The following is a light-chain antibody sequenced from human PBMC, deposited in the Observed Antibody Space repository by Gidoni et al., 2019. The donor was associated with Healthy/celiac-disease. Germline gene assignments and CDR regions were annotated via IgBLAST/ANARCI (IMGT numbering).Light chain of an antibody. CDR2: GAS. CDR1: QSVSSSY. J-gene: IGKJ2*01. V-gene: IGKV3-20*01. CDR3: QQYGSSXXYT. Sequence: EIVLTQSPATPSLSPGDRATLSCRASQSVSSSYLACDQQKPGQAPRLLIYGASSRATGIPDRFSGSGSGTDFTLTISRLEPEDFAVYYCQQYGSSXXYTFGQGTKLEXK.